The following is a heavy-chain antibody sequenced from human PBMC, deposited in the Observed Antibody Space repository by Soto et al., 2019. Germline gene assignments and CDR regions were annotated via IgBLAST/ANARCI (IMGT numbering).Heavy chain of an antibody. J-gene: IGHJ4*02. D-gene: IGHD3-10*01. CDR2: IHYSGTT. CDR3: ARLRRYYFAAGSYRDS. V-gene: IGHV4-31*11. Sequence: PSETLSLTCAVSGGSISSAGYYLTWIRQHPGKGLEWIGHIHYSGTTYYSPSLKTRLILSLATSTNQFPLKLRSVTVVDTAVYYCARLRRYYFAAGSYRDSWGQGALVTVS. CDR1: GGSISSAGYY.